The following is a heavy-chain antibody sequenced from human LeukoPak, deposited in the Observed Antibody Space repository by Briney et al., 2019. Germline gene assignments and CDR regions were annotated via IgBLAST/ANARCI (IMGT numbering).Heavy chain of an antibody. J-gene: IGHJ4*02. D-gene: IGHD3-10*01. CDR1: GFTFSSHW. CDR3: ARSPLSFGELSFDY. Sequence: GGYVRLLCAASGFTFSSHWMSWVRQAPGKGLVWVANIKQDGSEKYYVDSVKGRFTISRDNAKNSLYLQMNSLRAEDTAVYYCARSPLSFGELSFDYWGQGTLVTVSS. CDR2: IKQDGSEK. V-gene: IGHV3-7*03.